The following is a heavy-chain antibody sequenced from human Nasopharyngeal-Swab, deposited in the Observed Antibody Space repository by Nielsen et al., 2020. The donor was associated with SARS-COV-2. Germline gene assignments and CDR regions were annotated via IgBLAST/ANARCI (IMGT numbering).Heavy chain of an antibody. CDR3: ARGGGYSYGTWVWFDP. J-gene: IGHJ5*02. CDR2: IYYSGST. V-gene: IGHV4-31*02. D-gene: IGHD5-18*01. Sequence: WIRQPPGKGPEWIGYIYYSGSTYYNPSLKSRVTISVDTSKNQFSLKLSSVTAADTAVYYCARGGGYSYGTWVWFDPWGQGTLVTVSS.